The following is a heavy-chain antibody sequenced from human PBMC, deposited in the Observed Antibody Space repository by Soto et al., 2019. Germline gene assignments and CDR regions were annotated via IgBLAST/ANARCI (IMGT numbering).Heavy chain of an antibody. J-gene: IGHJ4*02. Sequence: PSETLSLTCTVSGGSINDHYWSWIRQPPGQGLEWIGYIYYSGSTNYSPSIKSRVTISVDTSKNQFSLKLSSLIAADTAIYYCARANWYFDYWGQGTLVTVSS. CDR1: GGSINDHY. D-gene: IGHD7-27*01. CDR3: ARANWYFDY. V-gene: IGHV4-59*11. CDR2: IYYSGST.